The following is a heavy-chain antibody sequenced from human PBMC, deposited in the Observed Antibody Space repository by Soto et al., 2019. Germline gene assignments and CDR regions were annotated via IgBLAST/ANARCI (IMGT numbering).Heavy chain of an antibody. V-gene: IGHV3-11*06. Sequence: GGSLRLSCAASGFTFSDYYMSWIGQAPGKGLEWVSYISSSSSYTNYADSVKGRFTISRDNAKNSLYLQMNSLRAEDTAVYYCARVADFSRSDGSSWYPGGYYYYYYGMDVWGQGTTVTVSS. J-gene: IGHJ6*02. D-gene: IGHD6-13*01. CDR1: GFTFSDYY. CDR2: ISSSSSYT. CDR3: ARVADFSRSDGSSWYPGGYYYYYYGMDV.